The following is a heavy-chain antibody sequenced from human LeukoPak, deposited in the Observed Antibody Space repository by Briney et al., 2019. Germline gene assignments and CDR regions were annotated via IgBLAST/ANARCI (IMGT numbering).Heavy chain of an antibody. V-gene: IGHV4-31*03. CDR1: GGSLNSGSYY. CDR3: ARMPRGTGVGTPYYFDH. J-gene: IGHJ4*02. CDR2: ISYRGGT. D-gene: IGHD2-21*02. Sequence: SETLSLTCTVFGGSLNSGSYYWSWVRQHPGKGLEWIGYISYRGGTHYNPSLKSRVSLSGDTSKNQFSLSVNSVTAADTAVYYCARMPRGTGVGTPYYFDHWGQGTLVTVSS.